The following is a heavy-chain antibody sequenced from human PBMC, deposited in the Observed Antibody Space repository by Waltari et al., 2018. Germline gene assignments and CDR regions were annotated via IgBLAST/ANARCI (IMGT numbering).Heavy chain of an antibody. CDR3: ARTLEKTYGGWYFDS. CDR2: IYASGST. CDR1: GDFIERGSYY. Sequence: QVQLQESGPGLVKPSQTLSLTCNVSGDFIERGSYYWSWVRQPAGRGLEWIGRIYASGSTNYNPSLKSRVTLSVDMSKNQVSLRLTSVTAADSAVYFCARTLEKTYGGWYFDSWGQGTRVTVSS. J-gene: IGHJ4*02. D-gene: IGHD3-10*01. V-gene: IGHV4-61*02.